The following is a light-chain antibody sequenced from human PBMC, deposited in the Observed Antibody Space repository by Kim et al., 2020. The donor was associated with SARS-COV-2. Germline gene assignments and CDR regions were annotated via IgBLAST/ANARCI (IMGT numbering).Light chain of an antibody. CDR1: SSNIGAGYD. CDR3: QSYDSSLSVFYV. Sequence: QSVLTQPPSVSGAPGQRVTISCTGSSSNIGAGYDVHWYQQLPGTAPKLLIYGNSNRPSWVPYRFSGSKSGTSASLAITGLQAEDEADYYCQSYDSSLSVFYVFGTGTKVTVL. V-gene: IGLV1-40*01. J-gene: IGLJ1*01. CDR2: GNS.